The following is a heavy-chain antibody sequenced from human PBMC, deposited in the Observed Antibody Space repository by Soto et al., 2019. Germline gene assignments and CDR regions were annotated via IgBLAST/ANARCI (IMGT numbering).Heavy chain of an antibody. CDR2: ISAYNGNT. D-gene: IGHD2-2*01. V-gene: IGHV1-18*01. Sequence: XSVKVSFKASGYTFTSYGIRLVRQAPGQGLEWMGWISAYNGNTNYAQKLQGRVTMTTDTSTSTAYMELRSLRSDDTAVYYCARGVVVVPGYKWFDPWGQGTLVTVSS. J-gene: IGHJ5*02. CDR1: GYTFTSYG. CDR3: ARGVVVVPGYKWFDP.